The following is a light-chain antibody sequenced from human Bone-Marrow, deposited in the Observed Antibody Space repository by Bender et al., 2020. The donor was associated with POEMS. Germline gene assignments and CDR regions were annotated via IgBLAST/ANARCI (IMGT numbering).Light chain of an antibody. CDR3: QSYDNSHHWV. V-gene: IGLV6-57*03. CDR1: SGSIASNY. CDR2: QNA. Sequence: NFMLTQPHSVSESPGKTVTISCTRSSGSIASNYLQWFQQRPGSAPTTIIYQNAERPSGVPDRFSGSIDISSNSASLTISGLKTEDEANYYCQSYDNSHHWVFGGGTKLTVL. J-gene: IGLJ3*02.